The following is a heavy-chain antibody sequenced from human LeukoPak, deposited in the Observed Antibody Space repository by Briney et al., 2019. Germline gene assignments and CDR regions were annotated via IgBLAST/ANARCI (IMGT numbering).Heavy chain of an antibody. D-gene: IGHD6-13*01. J-gene: IGHJ4*02. CDR3: ARDSYSSSWAPLDY. V-gene: IGHV1-2*06. CDR1: GYTFTGYY. Sequence: ASVKVSCEASGYTFTGYYMHWVRQAPGQGLEWMGRINPNSGGTNYAQKFQGRVTMTRDTSISTAYMELSRLRSDDTAVYYCARDSYSSSWAPLDYWGQGTLVTVSS. CDR2: INPNSGGT.